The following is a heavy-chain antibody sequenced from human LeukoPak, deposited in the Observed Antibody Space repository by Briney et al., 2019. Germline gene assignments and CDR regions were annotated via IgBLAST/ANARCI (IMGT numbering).Heavy chain of an antibody. CDR1: GGSISSSSYY. V-gene: IGHV4-39*07. Sequence: MSSETLSLTCTVSGGSISSSSYYWGWIRQPPGKGLEWIGSIYYSGGTYYNPSLKSRVTISVDTSKNQFSLKLSSVTAADTAVYYCARGYCSSTSCQFDYWGQGTLVTVSS. J-gene: IGHJ4*02. D-gene: IGHD2-2*01. CDR2: IYYSGGT. CDR3: ARGYCSSTSCQFDY.